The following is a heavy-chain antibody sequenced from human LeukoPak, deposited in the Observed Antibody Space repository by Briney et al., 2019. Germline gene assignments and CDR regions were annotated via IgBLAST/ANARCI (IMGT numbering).Heavy chain of an antibody. D-gene: IGHD5-18*01. CDR2: INPNSGGT. J-gene: IGHJ4*02. Sequence: ASVKVSCKASGYTFTGYYMHWVRQAPGQGLEWMGWINPNSGGTNYAQKFQGWVTMTRDTSISTAYTELSRLRSDDTAVYYCARDLYSYGQAEGYWGQGTLVTVSS. CDR3: ARDLYSYGQAEGY. CDR1: GYTFTGYY. V-gene: IGHV1-2*04.